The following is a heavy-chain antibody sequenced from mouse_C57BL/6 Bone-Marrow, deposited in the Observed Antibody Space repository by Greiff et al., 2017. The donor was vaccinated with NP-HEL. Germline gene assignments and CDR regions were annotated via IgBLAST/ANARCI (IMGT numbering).Heavy chain of an antibody. CDR3: ARRRYFDV. CDR2: INPSSGYT. J-gene: IGHJ1*03. CDR1: GYTFTSYT. Sequence: LVESGAELARPGASVKMSCKASGYTFTSYTMHWVKQRPGQGLEWIGYINPSSGYTKYNQKFKDKATLNADKTSSTAYMQLRSLTSEDSAVYYCARRRYFDVWGTGTTVTVSS. V-gene: IGHV1-4*01.